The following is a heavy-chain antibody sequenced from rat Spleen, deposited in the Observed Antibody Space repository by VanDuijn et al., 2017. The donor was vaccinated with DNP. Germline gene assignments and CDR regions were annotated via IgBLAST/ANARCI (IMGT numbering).Heavy chain of an antibody. D-gene: IGHD3-4*01. CDR1: GFTFSDYY. CDR2: ISYDGGST. Sequence: EVQLVESGGGLVQPGRSLKLSCAASGFTFSDYYMAWVRQAPTKGLECVAYISYDGGSTYYGDTVKGRFTISRDNAKSTLYLQMNSLRSEDMATYFCARLPRTTHALDAWGQGTSVTVSS. J-gene: IGHJ4*01. V-gene: IGHV5-22*01. CDR3: ARLPRTTHALDA.